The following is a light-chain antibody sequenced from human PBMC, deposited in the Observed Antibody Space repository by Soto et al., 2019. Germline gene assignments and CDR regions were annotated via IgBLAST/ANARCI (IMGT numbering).Light chain of an antibody. CDR2: DAS. V-gene: IGKV3-11*01. Sequence: EIVLTHSPATLSLSPGERATLSCRASQSVSSYLAWYQQKPGQAPRLLIYDASNRATGIPARFSGSGSGTDFTLTISSLEPEDFAVYACQQRSNWLLTFGGGTKVEIK. J-gene: IGKJ4*01. CDR3: QQRSNWLLT. CDR1: QSVSSY.